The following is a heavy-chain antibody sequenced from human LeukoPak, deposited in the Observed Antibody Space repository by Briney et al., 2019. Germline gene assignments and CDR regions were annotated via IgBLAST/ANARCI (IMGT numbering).Heavy chain of an antibody. CDR1: GGSFSGYY. Sequence: SETLSLTCAVYGGSFSGYYWSWIRQPPGKGLEWIGEINHSGSTNYNPSLKSRVTISVDTSKNQFSLKLSSVTAADTAVYYCARGWGDIGVVPAVRGLAPWGKGTLVTVSS. CDR2: INHSGST. D-gene: IGHD2-2*01. J-gene: IGHJ5*02. V-gene: IGHV4-34*01. CDR3: ARGWGDIGVVPAVRGLAP.